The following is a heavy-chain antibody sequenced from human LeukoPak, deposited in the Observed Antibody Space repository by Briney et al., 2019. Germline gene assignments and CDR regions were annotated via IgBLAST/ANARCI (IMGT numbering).Heavy chain of an antibody. CDR1: GGSISSYY. CDR2: IYYSGST. D-gene: IGHD4-17*01. J-gene: IGHJ4*02. Sequence: ETLSLTCTVSGGSISSYYWSWIRQPPGKGLEWIGYIYYSGSTNYNPSLKSRVSISVDTSKKQFSLKLSSVTAADTAMYYCARSDYGDNALGYWGQGTLVTVSS. V-gene: IGHV4-59*01. CDR3: ARSDYGDNALGY.